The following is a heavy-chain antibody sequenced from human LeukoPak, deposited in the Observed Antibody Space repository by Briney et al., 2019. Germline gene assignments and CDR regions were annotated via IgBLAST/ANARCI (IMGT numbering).Heavy chain of an antibody. J-gene: IGHJ3*02. Sequence: GGSLRLSCAASGFTFSSYWMSWVRQAPGKGLEWVANIKQDGSEKYYVDSVKGRFTISRDNAKNSLYLQMNSLRAEDTAVYYCAKVLNQRYYYDSSGYHAFDIWGQGTMVTVSS. CDR3: AKVLNQRYYYDSSGYHAFDI. CDR1: GFTFSSYW. CDR2: IKQDGSEK. V-gene: IGHV3-7*01. D-gene: IGHD3-22*01.